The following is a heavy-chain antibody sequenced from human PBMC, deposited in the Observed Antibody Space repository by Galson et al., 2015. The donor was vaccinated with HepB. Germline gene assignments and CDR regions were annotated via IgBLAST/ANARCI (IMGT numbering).Heavy chain of an antibody. CDR1: GGTFSSYA. D-gene: IGHD1-26*01. Sequence: SVKVSCKASGGTFSSYAISWVRQAPGQGLEWMGGIIPIFGIANYAQKFQGRVTITADKSTSTAYMELSSLRSEDTAVYYCASPLGFDLEIRYSGSYQDYYYGMDVWGQGTTVTVSS. V-gene: IGHV1-69*10. CDR3: ASPLGFDLEIRYSGSYQDYYYGMDV. J-gene: IGHJ6*02. CDR2: IIPIFGIA.